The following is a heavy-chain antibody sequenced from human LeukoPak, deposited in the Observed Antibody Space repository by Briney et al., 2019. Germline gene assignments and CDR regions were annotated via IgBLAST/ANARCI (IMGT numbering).Heavy chain of an antibody. CDR1: GYSFTNYW. CDR3: ARLSGDGFTFFDY. J-gene: IGHJ4*02. Sequence: PGESLKISCKGSGYSFTNYWIAWVRQMPGKGLEWMGLIYPGDSDTRYSPSFQGQVTISADKSISTAYLQWSSLKASDTAMFYCARLSGDGFTFFDYWGQGTLVTVSS. V-gene: IGHV5-51*01. CDR2: IYPGDSDT. D-gene: IGHD5-24*01.